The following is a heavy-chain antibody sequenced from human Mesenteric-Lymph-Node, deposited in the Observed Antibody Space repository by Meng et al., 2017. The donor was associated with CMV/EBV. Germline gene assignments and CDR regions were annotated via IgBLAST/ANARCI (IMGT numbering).Heavy chain of an antibody. J-gene: IGHJ4*02. Sequence: SETLSLTCAVYGGSFSGYYWSWIRQPPGKGLEWIGEINHSGSTNYNPSLKSRVTISVDTSKNQFSLKLSSVTAADTAVYYCARVSQGGFLEWPYFDYWGQGTLVTVSS. CDR1: GGSFSGYY. V-gene: IGHV4-34*01. CDR2: INHSGST. D-gene: IGHD3-3*01. CDR3: ARVSQGGFLEWPYFDY.